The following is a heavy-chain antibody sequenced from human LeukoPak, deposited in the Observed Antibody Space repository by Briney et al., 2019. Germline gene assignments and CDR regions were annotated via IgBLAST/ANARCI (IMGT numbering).Heavy chain of an antibody. J-gene: IGHJ4*02. V-gene: IGHV3-72*01. CDR3: TRVRGEAVVDC. D-gene: IGHD2-15*01. Sequence: GGSLRLSCAASGFTFSDHYMDWVRQAPGKGLELVGLTRKKANSYTTEYAASVKGRFSISRDDRKRSLYLQMNSLKTEDTAVYYCTRVRGEAVVDCWGQGTLVTVSS. CDR1: GFTFSDHY. CDR2: TRKKANSYTT.